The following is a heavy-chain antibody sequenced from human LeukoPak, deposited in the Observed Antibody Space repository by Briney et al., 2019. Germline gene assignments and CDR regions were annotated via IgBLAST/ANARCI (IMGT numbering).Heavy chain of an antibody. CDR1: GFIFSSYW. CDR2: MKQDGSEK. V-gene: IGHV3-7*03. J-gene: IGHJ4*02. Sequence: PGGSLRLSCAASGFIFSSYWMSWVRQAPGKGLEWVANMKQDGSEKYYVDSVKGRFTISRDNAKNLLYLQMNSLRAEDTAVYYCAKDHSSGWPDCFDYWGQGALVTVSS. CDR3: AKDHSSGWPDCFDY. D-gene: IGHD6-19*01.